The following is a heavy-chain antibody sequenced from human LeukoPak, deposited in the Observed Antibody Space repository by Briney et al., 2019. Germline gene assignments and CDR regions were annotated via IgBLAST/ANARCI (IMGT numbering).Heavy chain of an antibody. CDR1: GFTFSIYW. D-gene: IGHD6-13*01. CDR2: IKEDGSVI. V-gene: IGHV3-7*01. CDR3: ARGSGRQQLEQNY. J-gene: IGHJ4*02. Sequence: AGGSLRLSRVASGFTFSIYWMSWVRQAPGRGPEWLAIIKEDGSVIWDVESVRGRFTISRDNAKNSVYLEMNSLRAEDTAVYYCARGSGRQQLEQNYWGQGNLVTVSS.